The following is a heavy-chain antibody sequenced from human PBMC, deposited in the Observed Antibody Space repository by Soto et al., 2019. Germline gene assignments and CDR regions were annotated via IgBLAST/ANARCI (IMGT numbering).Heavy chain of an antibody. D-gene: IGHD3-10*01. CDR1: GGSFSGYY. J-gene: IGHJ6*03. CDR2: INHSGST. CDR3: ARGITMVRGAGHYYYYMDV. Sequence: SETLSLTCAVYGGSFSGYYWSWIRQPPGKGLEWIEEINHSGSTNYNPSLKSRVTISVDTSKNQFSLKLSSVTAADTAVYYCARGITMVRGAGHYYYYMDVWGKGTTVTVSS. V-gene: IGHV4-34*01.